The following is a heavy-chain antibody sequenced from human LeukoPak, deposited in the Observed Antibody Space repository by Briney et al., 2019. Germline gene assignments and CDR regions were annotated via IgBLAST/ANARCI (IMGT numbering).Heavy chain of an antibody. CDR1: GFTFSSYA. CDR3: ASRYSGSYYSYD. J-gene: IGHJ4*02. CDR2: ISGSGGST. Sequence: GGSLRLSCAASGFTFSSYAMSWVRQAPGKGLEWVSAISGSGGSTYYADSVKGRFTISRDNSKNTLYLQMNSLRAEDTAVYYCASRYSGSYYSYDWGQGTLVTVSS. D-gene: IGHD1-26*01. V-gene: IGHV3-23*01.